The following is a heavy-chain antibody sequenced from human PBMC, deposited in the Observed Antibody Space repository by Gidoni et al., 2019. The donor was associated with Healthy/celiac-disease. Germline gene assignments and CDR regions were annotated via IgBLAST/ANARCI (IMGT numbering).Heavy chain of an antibody. D-gene: IGHD3-3*01. CDR1: GFTFSSYA. J-gene: IGHJ3*02. CDR2: ISGSGGST. V-gene: IGHV3-23*01. Sequence: EVQLLESGGGLVQPGGSLRLSCAASGFTFSSYAMSWVRQAPGKGLEWVSAISGSGGSTYYADSVKGRFTISRDNSKNTLYLQMNSLRAEDTAVYYCAKVKHDFWSGYAKGDAFDIWGQGTMVTVSS. CDR3: AKVKHDFWSGYAKGDAFDI.